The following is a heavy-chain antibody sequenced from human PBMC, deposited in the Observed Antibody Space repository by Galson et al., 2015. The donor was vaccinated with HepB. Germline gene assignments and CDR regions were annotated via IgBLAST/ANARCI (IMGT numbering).Heavy chain of an antibody. V-gene: IGHV1-18*01. D-gene: IGHD2-2*01. J-gene: IGHJ5*02. CDR3: AREYHLPPHHWFDP. CDR1: GYTFTNFG. CDR2: ISAYNGNA. Sequence: SVKVSCKASGYTFTNFGISWVRQAPGQGLEWLGWISAYNGNANYAQQVQDRVTLTTDTSTKTAYMELRSLRSDDTAVYYCAREYHLPPHHWFDPWGQGTLVTVSS.